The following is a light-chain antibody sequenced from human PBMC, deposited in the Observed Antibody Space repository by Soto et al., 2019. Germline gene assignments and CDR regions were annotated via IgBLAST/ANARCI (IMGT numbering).Light chain of an antibody. CDR2: WAS. V-gene: IGKV4-1*01. J-gene: IGKJ5*01. CDR1: QTVLYSSNNKNY. Sequence: DIVRTQSPDSLAVPLGESATINRKSSQTVLYSSNNKNYLAWYQQKPGQPPKLLIYWASTRESGVPDRFSGSGSGTDFTLTVSSLQPEAVAVYYCQQYFGTPITFGQGTRLEIK. CDR3: QQYFGTPIT.